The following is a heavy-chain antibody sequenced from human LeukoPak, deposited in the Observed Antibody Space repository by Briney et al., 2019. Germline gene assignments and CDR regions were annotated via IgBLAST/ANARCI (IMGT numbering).Heavy chain of an antibody. CDR3: ARKFCSSTTCYVAFDM. CDR1: GDTFTNYW. J-gene: IGHJ3*02. Sequence: GESLKISCKGSGDTFTNYWMGWVRQMPGKGLEYRGIIYPRDSDTRYSPSFEGQVTISADKSISTAYLQWSSLKASDAAMYFCARKFCSSTTCYVAFDMWGQGTMVTVSS. V-gene: IGHV5-51*01. CDR2: IYPRDSDT. D-gene: IGHD2-2*01.